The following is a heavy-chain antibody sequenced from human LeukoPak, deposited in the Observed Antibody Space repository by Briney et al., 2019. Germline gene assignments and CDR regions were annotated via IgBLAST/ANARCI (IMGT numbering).Heavy chain of an antibody. J-gene: IGHJ4*02. D-gene: IGHD3-3*01. Sequence: GRSLRLSCAASGFTFSSYGMHWVRQAPGKGLEWVAVIWYDGSNKYYADSVKGRFAISRDNSKNTLYLQMNSLRAEDTAVYYCAGGEYDFWSGYYLGGLYWGQGTLVTVSS. CDR3: AGGEYDFWSGYYLGGLY. CDR1: GFTFSSYG. V-gene: IGHV3-33*01. CDR2: IWYDGSNK.